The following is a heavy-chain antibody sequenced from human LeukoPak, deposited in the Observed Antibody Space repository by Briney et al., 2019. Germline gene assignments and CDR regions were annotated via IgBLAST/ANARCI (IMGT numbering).Heavy chain of an antibody. CDR3: ARGGDRWAYYHMDV. Sequence: PSETLSLTCTVSGGSFNSYYWSWIRQPPGKGLEWLGFIDYSGSTNYNPSLKSRVTISVDTSKNHFSLKLGSVTAADTAVYYCARGGDRWAYYHMDVWGKGTTVTVSS. D-gene: IGHD3-10*01. CDR1: GGSFNSYY. J-gene: IGHJ6*03. CDR2: IDYSGST. V-gene: IGHV4-59*01.